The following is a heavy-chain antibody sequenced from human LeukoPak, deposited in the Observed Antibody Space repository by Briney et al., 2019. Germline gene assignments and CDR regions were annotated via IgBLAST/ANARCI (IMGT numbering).Heavy chain of an antibody. V-gene: IGHV4-39*01. J-gene: IGHJ4*02. Sequence: SETLSLTCAVYGGSFSSYYWGWIRQPPGKGLEWIGSIYYSGSTYYNPSLKSRVTISVDTSKNQFSLKLSSVTAADTAVYYCARYIRFFGVVIKDYFDYWGQGTLVTVSS. D-gene: IGHD3-3*01. CDR2: IYYSGST. CDR3: ARYIRFFGVVIKDYFDY. CDR1: GGSFSSYY.